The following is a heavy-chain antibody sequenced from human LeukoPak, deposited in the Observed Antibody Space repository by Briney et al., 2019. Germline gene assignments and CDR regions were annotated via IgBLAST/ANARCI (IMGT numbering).Heavy chain of an antibody. CDR2: MYYSGST. V-gene: IGHV4-31*03. Sequence: PSQTLSLTCTVSGGSISSGGYYWNWIRQHPGKGLEWIGYMYYSGSTYYNPSLKSRVILSVDTSTNQFSLKLSSVTAADTAVYYCASHSTVTFNSWGPGTLVTVSS. CDR1: GGSISSGGYY. J-gene: IGHJ5*01. CDR3: ASHSTVTFNS. D-gene: IGHD4-17*01.